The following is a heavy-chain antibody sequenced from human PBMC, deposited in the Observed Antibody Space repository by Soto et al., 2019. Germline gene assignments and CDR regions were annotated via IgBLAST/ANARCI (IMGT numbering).Heavy chain of an antibody. CDR3: ASAYRTSPYGFDF. CDR2: IYYSGTT. Sequence: PAETLSLTCAVSGFSISSDYGSWIRQPPGKGLEWIGYIYYSGTTKYTPPLKSRVTISVDTSKNPFSLRLSSVKAEDTAVYYCASAYRTSPYGFDFWGQGTMVTVSS. D-gene: IGHD2-21*01. V-gene: IGHV4-59*01. CDR1: GFSISSDY. J-gene: IGHJ3*01.